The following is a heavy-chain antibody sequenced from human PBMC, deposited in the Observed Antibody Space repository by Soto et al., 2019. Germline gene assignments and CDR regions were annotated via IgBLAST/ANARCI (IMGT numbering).Heavy chain of an antibody. CDR3: TTDRAIYYGSGSYYGYYYYGMDV. Sequence: GGSLRLSCAASGFTFSNAWMNWVRQAPGKGLEWVGRIKSKTDGGTTDYAAPVNGRFTISRDDSKNTLYLQMNSLKTEDTAVYYCTTDRAIYYGSGSYYGYYYYGMDVWGQGTTVTVSS. D-gene: IGHD3-10*01. CDR2: IKSKTDGGTT. V-gene: IGHV3-15*07. CDR1: GFTFSNAW. J-gene: IGHJ6*02.